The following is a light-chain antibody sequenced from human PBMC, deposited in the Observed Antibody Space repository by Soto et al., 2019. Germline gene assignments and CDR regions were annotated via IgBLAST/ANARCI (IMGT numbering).Light chain of an antibody. V-gene: IGLV2-14*01. J-gene: IGLJ1*01. CDR1: SSGVGGYNY. CDR2: DVS. CDR3: SSYTTSSTYV. Sequence: QSVLTQPASVSGSPGQSITISCTGTSSGVGGYNYVSWYQQHPGKAPKLMIYDVSNRPSGVSNRFSGSKSGNTASLTISGLQAEDEADYYRSSYTTSSTYVFGTGTKVTLL.